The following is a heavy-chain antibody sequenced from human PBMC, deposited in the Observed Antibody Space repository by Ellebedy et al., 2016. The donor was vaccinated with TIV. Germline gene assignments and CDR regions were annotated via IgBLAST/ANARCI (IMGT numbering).Heavy chain of an antibody. Sequence: AASVKVSCNASGYTFTGYYMHWVRKAPGQGLEWMGWIYPNSGGAHYAQKFQGRVTMTRDTSISTAYMALRRLRSDDTAVYYCARLRYYDILTGYGTFYIWGQGTMVTVSS. D-gene: IGHD3-9*01. CDR2: IYPNSGGA. CDR3: ARLRYYDILTGYGTFYI. V-gene: IGHV1-2*02. CDR1: GYTFTGYY. J-gene: IGHJ3*02.